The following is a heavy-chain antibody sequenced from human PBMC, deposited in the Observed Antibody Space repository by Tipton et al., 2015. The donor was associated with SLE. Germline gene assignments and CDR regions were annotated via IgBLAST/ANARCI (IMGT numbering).Heavy chain of an antibody. V-gene: IGHV4-61*02. Sequence: TLSLTCTVSGGSISSVTYYWSWIRQPAGKGLEWIGRIYPSGSTNYNPSLKSRVSISLDTSMNQFSLNLSSVTAADTAVYYCASSHVDIVATWFYFYGMEVWGQGTTVTVSS. CDR2: IYPSGST. J-gene: IGHJ6*02. CDR1: GGSISSVTYY. D-gene: IGHD5-12*01. CDR3: ASSHVDIVATWFYFYGMEV.